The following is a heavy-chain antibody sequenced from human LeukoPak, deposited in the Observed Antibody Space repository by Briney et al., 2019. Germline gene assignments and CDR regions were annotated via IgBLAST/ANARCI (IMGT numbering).Heavy chain of an antibody. Sequence: SETLSLTCSVSGGSISSYYWSWTRQPPGKGLEWIGYIYYSGSTNYNPSLKSRVTISVDTSKNQFSLKLSSVTAADTAVYYCARVSGYSYGNSYYYYYGTDVWGQGTTVTVSS. D-gene: IGHD5-18*01. J-gene: IGHJ6*02. CDR1: GGSISSYY. CDR2: IYYSGST. V-gene: IGHV4-59*01. CDR3: ARVSGYSYGNSYYYYYGTDV.